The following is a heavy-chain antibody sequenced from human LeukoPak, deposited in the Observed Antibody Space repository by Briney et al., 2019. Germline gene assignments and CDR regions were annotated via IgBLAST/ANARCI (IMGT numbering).Heavy chain of an antibody. Sequence: SETLSLTCTVSGGSISSGSYYWSWIRQPAGKGLEWIGRIYTSGSTNYNPSLKSRVTISVDTSKNQFSLKLSSVTAADTAVYYCARDAYYYDSSGYFPHYYYYYYMDVWGKGTTVTVSS. CDR3: ARDAYYYDSSGYFPHYYYYYYMDV. CDR1: GGSISSGSYY. V-gene: IGHV4-61*02. J-gene: IGHJ6*03. CDR2: IYTSGST. D-gene: IGHD3-22*01.